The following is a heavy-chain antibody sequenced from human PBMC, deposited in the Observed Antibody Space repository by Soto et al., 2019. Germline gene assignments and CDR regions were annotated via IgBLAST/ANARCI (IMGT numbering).Heavy chain of an antibody. Sequence: GASVKVSCKASGYTFTSYGISWVRQAPGQGLEWMGWISAYNGNTNYAQKLQGRVTMTTDTSTSTAYMELRSLRSDDTAVYYCARGGPAGTNYYYYYMDVWGKGTTVTVSS. D-gene: IGHD1-7*01. J-gene: IGHJ6*03. CDR3: ARGGPAGTNYYYYYMDV. CDR1: GYTFTSYG. CDR2: ISAYNGNT. V-gene: IGHV1-18*01.